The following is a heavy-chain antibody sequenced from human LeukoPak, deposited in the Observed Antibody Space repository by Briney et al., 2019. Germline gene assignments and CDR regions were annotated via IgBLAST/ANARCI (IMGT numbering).Heavy chain of an antibody. Sequence: ASVKVSCKVSGYTLTELSMHWVRQAPGKGLEWMGGFDPEDGETIYAQKFQGRVTMTEDTSTDTAYMELSSLRSADTAVYYCASRSLWVKYYYYGMDVWGQGTTVTVSS. V-gene: IGHV1-24*01. CDR3: ASRSLWVKYYYYGMDV. J-gene: IGHJ6*02. D-gene: IGHD3-10*01. CDR1: GYTLTELS. CDR2: FDPEDGET.